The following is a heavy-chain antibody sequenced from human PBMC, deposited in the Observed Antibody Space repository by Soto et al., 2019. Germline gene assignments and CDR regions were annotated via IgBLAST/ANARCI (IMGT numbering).Heavy chain of an antibody. CDR3: ARDGSTVRRAGTLDY. Sequence: QVQLVQSGAEVKKPGSSVKVSCKASGGTFSSYTISWVRQAPGQGLEWMGRIIPILGIANYAQKFQGRVTITADKSMSTAYMELSSLRSEDTAVYYCARDGSTVRRAGTLDYWGQGTLVTVSS. CDR1: GGTFSSYT. J-gene: IGHJ4*02. D-gene: IGHD6-19*01. V-gene: IGHV1-69*08. CDR2: IIPILGIA.